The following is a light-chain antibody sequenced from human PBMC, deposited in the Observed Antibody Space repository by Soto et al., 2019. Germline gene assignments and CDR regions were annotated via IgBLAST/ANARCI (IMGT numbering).Light chain of an antibody. CDR2: EVN. J-gene: IGLJ2*01. CDR1: SSDVGGYNY. CDR3: SSYTTDNTRV. V-gene: IGLV2-14*01. Sequence: QSALTQPASVSGSPGQSITIFCTGTSSDVGGYNYVSWYQQYPGKAPKLMIYEVNNRPSGVSNRFSGSKSGNTASLTISGLQADDEADYYCSSYTTDNTRVFGGGTKLTVX.